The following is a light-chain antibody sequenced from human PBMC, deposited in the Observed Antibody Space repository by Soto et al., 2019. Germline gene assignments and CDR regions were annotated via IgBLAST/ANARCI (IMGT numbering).Light chain of an antibody. CDR3: MQALQTPIT. V-gene: IGKV2-28*01. CDR1: QSLLQSNGYKY. Sequence: DIVMTQSPLSLSVTPGESASISCRASQSLLQSNGYKYLDWYLQRPGQSPQLLIYLGSNRAHGDPDRFSGSGTGTDLTLKISSVEADDVGVYYCMQALQTPITFGQGTRLEIK. CDR2: LGS. J-gene: IGKJ5*01.